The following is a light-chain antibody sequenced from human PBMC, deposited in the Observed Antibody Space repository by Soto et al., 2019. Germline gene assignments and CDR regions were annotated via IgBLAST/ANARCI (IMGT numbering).Light chain of an antibody. V-gene: IGKV3-20*01. J-gene: IGKJ1*01. CDR2: GAS. CDR3: QQYGSSRT. CDR1: QTVSSSY. Sequence: EIVLTQSPGTLSFSPGERATLSCRASQTVSSSYLAWYQQKPGQAPRLLIYGASNRATGIPDRFSGGGSGTDFTLTISRLEPEDFAVYYCQQYGSSRTFGQGTKVDI.